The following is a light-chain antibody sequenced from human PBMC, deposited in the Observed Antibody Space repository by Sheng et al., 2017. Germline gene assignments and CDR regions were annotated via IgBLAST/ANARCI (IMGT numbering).Light chain of an antibody. J-gene: IGKJ1*01. V-gene: IGKV1-33*01. Sequence: DIQMTQSPSSLSASVGDRVTITCQASQDISNYLNWYQQKAGKAPKLLILDASKLETGVPSRFSGSGSGTDFTFTISSLQPEDFATYYCQHSYSTPKWTFGQGTKVEVK. CDR1: QDISNY. CDR3: QHSYSTPKWT. CDR2: DAS.